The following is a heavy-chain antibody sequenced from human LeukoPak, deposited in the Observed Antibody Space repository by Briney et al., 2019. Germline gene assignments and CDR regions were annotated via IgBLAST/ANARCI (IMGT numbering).Heavy chain of an antibody. CDR1: GYSISSGYY. CDR2: IYYSGST. Sequence: SETLSLTCAVSGYSISSGYYWGWIRQPPGKGLEWIGSIYYSGSTYYNPSLKSRVTISVDTSKNQFSLKLSSVTAADTAVYYCARRGDSSGNDAFDIWGQGTMVTVSS. V-gene: IGHV4-38-2*01. D-gene: IGHD3-22*01. J-gene: IGHJ3*02. CDR3: ARRGDSSGNDAFDI.